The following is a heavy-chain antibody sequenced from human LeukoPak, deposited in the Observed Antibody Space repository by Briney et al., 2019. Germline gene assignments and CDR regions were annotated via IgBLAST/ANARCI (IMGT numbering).Heavy chain of an antibody. J-gene: IGHJ6*02. V-gene: IGHV3-21*01. CDR2: ISSSSSYI. Sequence: GGSLRLSCAASGFTFSSYSMNWVRQAPGKGLEWVSSISSSSSYIYYADSVKGRFTISRDNAKNSLYLQMNSLRAEDTAVYYCAREYDFWSGYGYYGMDVWAQGTTVTVSS. CDR1: GFTFSSYS. CDR3: AREYDFWSGYGYYGMDV. D-gene: IGHD3-3*01.